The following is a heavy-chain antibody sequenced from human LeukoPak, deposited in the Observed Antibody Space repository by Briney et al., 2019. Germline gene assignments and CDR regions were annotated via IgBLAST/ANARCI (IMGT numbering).Heavy chain of an antibody. CDR3: ARDDADYVWGSYRFLGVDY. D-gene: IGHD3-16*02. V-gene: IGHV3-48*02. CDR1: GFTFSSYS. J-gene: IGHJ4*02. CDR2: ISSSSSTI. Sequence: TGGSLRLSCAASGFTFSSYSMNWVRQAPGKGLEWVSYISSSSSTIYYADSVKGRFTISRDNAKNSLYLQMHSLRDEDTAVYYCARDDADYVWGSYRFLGVDYWGQGTLVTVSS.